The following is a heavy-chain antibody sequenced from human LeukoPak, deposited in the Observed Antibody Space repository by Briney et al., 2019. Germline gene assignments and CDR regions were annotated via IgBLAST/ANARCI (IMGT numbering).Heavy chain of an antibody. CDR1: GFTFSSHW. V-gene: IGHV3-7*01. CDR2: IERDGSEK. J-gene: IGHJ4*02. CDR3: ARDPSRGYSYGYGDY. D-gene: IGHD5-18*01. Sequence: GGSLRLSCAASGFTFSSHWMNWVRQPPGQGLEWEAIIERDGSEKYYVDSVKGRFTISRDNAKNSVYLQMNSLRAEDTAVYYCARDPSRGYSYGYGDYWGQGSLVTVSS.